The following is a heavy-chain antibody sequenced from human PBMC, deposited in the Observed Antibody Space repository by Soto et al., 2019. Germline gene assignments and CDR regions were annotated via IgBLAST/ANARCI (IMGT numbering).Heavy chain of an antibody. D-gene: IGHD6-19*01. J-gene: IGHJ4*02. CDR1: GDSLSKYY. V-gene: IGHV4-59*01. Sequence: PSETLSLICTASGDSLSKYYWTWIRPPPGKGLEWIGCFYNSGNTNYNPSLKSRVTISVDTSNNQFSLRVNSVTAADTAVYYCASTKKWLAFDYWGQGALVTVS. CDR3: ASTKKWLAFDY. CDR2: FYNSGNT.